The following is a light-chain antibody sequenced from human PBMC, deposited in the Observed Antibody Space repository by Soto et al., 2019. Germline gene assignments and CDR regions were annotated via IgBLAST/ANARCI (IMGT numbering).Light chain of an antibody. CDR2: YTS. J-gene: IGKJ1*01. V-gene: IGKV3-11*01. CDR3: QQYNNWPPWT. Sequence: EIVLTQSPATLSSSPGETATLSCRASQYVGTRLAWYQHKPGQAPRLLIYYTSNRATGIPARFSGSGSGTDFTLTISSLQSEDFAVYYCQQYNNWPPWTFGQGTKVDIK. CDR1: QYVGTR.